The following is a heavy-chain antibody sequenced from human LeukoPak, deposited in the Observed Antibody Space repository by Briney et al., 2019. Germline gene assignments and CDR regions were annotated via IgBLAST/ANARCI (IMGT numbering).Heavy chain of an antibody. CDR3: ARVGGWEPKLHGVTFDY. CDR1: GGSISSYY. J-gene: IGHJ4*02. D-gene: IGHD1-26*01. Sequence: SGTLSLTCTVSGGSISSYYWSWIRQPPGKGLEWIGYIYYTGSTNYNPSPKSGVTMSDDTHKNQFPLKLSSVTAADTAVYFCARVGGWEPKLHGVTFDYLGQGTLVSVSS. V-gene: IGHV4-59*01. CDR2: IYYTGST.